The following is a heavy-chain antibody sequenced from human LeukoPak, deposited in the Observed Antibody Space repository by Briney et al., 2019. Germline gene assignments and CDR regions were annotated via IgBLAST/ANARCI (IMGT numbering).Heavy chain of an antibody. CDR1: GGSISSGDYY. D-gene: IGHD1-26*01. CDR2: IYYSGST. V-gene: IGHV4-30-4*01. J-gene: IGHJ2*01. CDR3: ARGVEVGALYWYFDL. Sequence: SQTLSHTCTVSGGSISSGDYYWSWIRQPPGKGLEWIGYIYYSGSTYYNPSLKSRVTISVDTSKNQFSLKLSSVTAADTAVYYCARGVEVGALYWYFDLWGRGTLVTVSS.